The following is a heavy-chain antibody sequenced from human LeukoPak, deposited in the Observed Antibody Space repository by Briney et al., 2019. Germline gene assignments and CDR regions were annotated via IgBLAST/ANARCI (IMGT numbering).Heavy chain of an antibody. CDR1: GDSVSSNSAT. CDR2: TYYRSKWYN. CDR3: ARGPSSSSWYFDY. D-gene: IGHD6-13*01. V-gene: IGHV6-1*01. Sequence: SQTLSLTCAISGDSVSSNSATWTWIRQSPSRGLEWLGRTYYRSKWYNDYAVSVKSRVTINPDTSKNQFSLQLNSVTPEDTAVYYCARGPSSSSWYFDYWGQEPLVTVSS. J-gene: IGHJ4*02.